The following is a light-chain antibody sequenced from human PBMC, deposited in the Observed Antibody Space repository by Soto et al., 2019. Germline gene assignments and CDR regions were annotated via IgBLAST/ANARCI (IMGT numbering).Light chain of an antibody. CDR1: SSDVGHYNY. J-gene: IGLJ2*01. CDR3: TSYAEINNLI. V-gene: IGLV2-8*01. Sequence: QSVLTQPPSASGSPGQSVTISCTGTSSDVGHYNYVSWYQHQPGKAPKLMIYEVNRRPPGVPDRFSGSKSGNTASLTVSGLQAEDEADYYCTSYAEINNLIFGGGTKLTVL. CDR2: EVN.